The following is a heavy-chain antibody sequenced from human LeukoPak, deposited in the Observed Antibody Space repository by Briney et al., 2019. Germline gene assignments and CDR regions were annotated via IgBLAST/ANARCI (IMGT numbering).Heavy chain of an antibody. CDR2: IYSGGST. J-gene: IGHJ4*03. CDR3: ARDPDGYRQGHHFDY. D-gene: IGHD5-18*01. CDR1: GFTVSSNY. V-gene: IGHV3-66*01. Sequence: GGSLRLSCAASGFTVSSNYMSWVRQAPGKGLEWVSVIYSGGSTYYADSVKGRFTISRDNSKNTLYLQMNSLKAEDTAVYYCARDPDGYRQGHHFDYWGQGTMVTVSS.